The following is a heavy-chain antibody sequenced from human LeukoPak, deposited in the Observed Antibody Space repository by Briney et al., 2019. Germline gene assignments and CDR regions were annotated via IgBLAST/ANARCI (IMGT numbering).Heavy chain of an antibody. V-gene: IGHV4-39*01. J-gene: IGHJ5*02. CDR1: GGSISSSSYY. CDR2: IYYSGST. CDR3: ARQDSGWYFVDWFDP. D-gene: IGHD6-19*01. Sequence: SETLSLTCTVSGGSISSSSYYWGWIRQPPGKGLEWIGYIYYSGSTYYNPSLKSRVTMSVDTSKNQFSLKLTSVTAADTAVYYCARQDSGWYFVDWFDPWGQGTLVTVSS.